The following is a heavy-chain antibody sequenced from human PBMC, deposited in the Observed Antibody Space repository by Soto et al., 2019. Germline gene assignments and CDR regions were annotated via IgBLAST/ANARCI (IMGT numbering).Heavy chain of an antibody. CDR3: ARDFLTTVTQGMFDP. Sequence: PGGSLRLSCAASGFTFSSYGMHWVRQAPGKGLEWVAVIWYDGSNKYYADSVKGRFTISRDNSKNTLYLQMNSLRAEDTAVYYCARDFLTTVTQGMFDPWGQGTLVTVSA. V-gene: IGHV3-33*01. CDR2: IWYDGSNK. D-gene: IGHD4-17*01. J-gene: IGHJ5*02. CDR1: GFTFSSYG.